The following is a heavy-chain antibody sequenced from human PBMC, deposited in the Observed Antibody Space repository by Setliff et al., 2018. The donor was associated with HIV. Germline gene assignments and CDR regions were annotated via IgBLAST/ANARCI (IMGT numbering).Heavy chain of an antibody. J-gene: IGHJ4*02. CDR1: GNSISSGYY. D-gene: IGHD2-21*02. CDR3: ARDTVGDSRVTEFDY. V-gene: IGHV4-38-2*02. CDR2: IYHTGST. Sequence: SETLSLTCVVSGNSISSGYYWGWVRQPPGKGLEWIGSIYHTGSTYYNPSLKGRVTISVDTSKNQFSLKLSSVTAADTAVYYCARDTVGDSRVTEFDYWGQGTLVTVSS.